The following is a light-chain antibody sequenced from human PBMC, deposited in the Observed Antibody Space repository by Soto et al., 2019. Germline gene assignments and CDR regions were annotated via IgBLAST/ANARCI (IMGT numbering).Light chain of an antibody. CDR2: GNS. Sequence: QSVLTQPPSVSGAPGQRVTVSCTGSSSNIGAGYDVHWYQQLPGTAPKLLIYGNSNRPSGVPDRFSGSKSGPSASLAITGLQAEDEADYYCQSYDSSLVVFGGGTKLTVL. CDR1: SSNIGAGYD. V-gene: IGLV1-40*01. CDR3: QSYDSSLVV. J-gene: IGLJ2*01.